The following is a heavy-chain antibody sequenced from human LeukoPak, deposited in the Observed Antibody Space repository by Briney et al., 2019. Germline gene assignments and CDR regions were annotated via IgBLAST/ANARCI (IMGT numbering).Heavy chain of an antibody. J-gene: IGHJ4*02. D-gene: IGHD3-10*01. Sequence: GRSLRLSCAASGFTFSSYGMHWVRQAPGKGLVWVAVISYDGSNKYYADSVKGRFTISRDNSKNTLYLQMNSLRAEDTAVYYCARDKASGGSEFDYWGRGTLVTVSS. CDR2: ISYDGSNK. V-gene: IGHV3-30*03. CDR1: GFTFSSYG. CDR3: ARDKASGGSEFDY.